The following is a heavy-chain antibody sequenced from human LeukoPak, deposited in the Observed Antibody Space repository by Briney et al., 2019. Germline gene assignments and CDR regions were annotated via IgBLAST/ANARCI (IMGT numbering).Heavy chain of an antibody. CDR1: GFTFSSYG. D-gene: IGHD3-10*01. J-gene: IGHJ4*02. CDR2: ISYDGSNK. Sequence: PGGSLRLSCAASGFTFSSYGMHWVRQAPGKGLEWVAVISYDGSNKYYADSVKGRFTISRDNSKNTLYLQMNSLRAEDTAVYYCAKDFSGRGGFDYWGQGTLVTVSS. V-gene: IGHV3-30*18. CDR3: AKDFSGRGGFDY.